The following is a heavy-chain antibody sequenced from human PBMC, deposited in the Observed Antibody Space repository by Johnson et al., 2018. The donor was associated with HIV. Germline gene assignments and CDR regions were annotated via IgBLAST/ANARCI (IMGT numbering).Heavy chain of an antibody. CDR3: ARDPRGEAMALDAFDI. Sequence: QVQLVESGGGVIQPGGSLRLSCAASGFTFSTYGMHWVRQAPGKGLGWVAFISYDGSNKYYADSVKGRFTISRDNSKNTLYLQMNSLRAEDTAVYYCARDPRGEAMALDAFDIWGQGTMVTVSS. J-gene: IGHJ3*02. D-gene: IGHD5-18*01. CDR2: ISYDGSNK. CDR1: GFTFSTYG. V-gene: IGHV3-30*03.